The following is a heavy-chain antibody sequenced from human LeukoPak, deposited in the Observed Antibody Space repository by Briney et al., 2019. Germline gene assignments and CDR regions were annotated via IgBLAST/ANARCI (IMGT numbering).Heavy chain of an antibody. J-gene: IGHJ4*02. CDR1: GFTFSSYW. D-gene: IGHD6-19*01. V-gene: IGHV3-74*01. CDR3: ARDTSSGWYFDY. Sequence: PGGSLRPSCAASGFTFSSYWMHWVRHAPGQGLVWVSRINSDGSSTSYADSVKSRFTISRDNAKNTLYLQMNSLRAEDTAVYYCARDTSSGWYFDYWGQGTLVTVSS. CDR2: INSDGSST.